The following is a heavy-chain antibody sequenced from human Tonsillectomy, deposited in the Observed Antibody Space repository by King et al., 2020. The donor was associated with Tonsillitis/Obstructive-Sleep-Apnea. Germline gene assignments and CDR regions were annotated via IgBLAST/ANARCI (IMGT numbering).Heavy chain of an antibody. CDR3: ARGDSVVVPLATDVGRQH. Sequence: VQLVESGGGVVQPGRSLRLSCAASGFTFSTYAMHWVRQAPGKGLEWVAVISYDGSNKYYADSVKGRFTISRDNSKNTLYLQMNSLRAEETAVYYCARGDSVVVPLATDVGRQHWGQGTLVTVSS. J-gene: IGHJ1*01. D-gene: IGHD2-2*01. V-gene: IGHV3-30*01. CDR1: GFTFSTYA. CDR2: ISYDGSNK.